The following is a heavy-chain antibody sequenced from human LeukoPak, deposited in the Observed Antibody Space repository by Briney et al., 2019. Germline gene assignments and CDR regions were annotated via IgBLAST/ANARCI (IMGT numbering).Heavy chain of an antibody. Sequence: GGSLRLSCAASGFTFSSYSMNWVRQAPGKGLEFVSSISGSSSYIYYADSVKGRFTISRDNAKNSLYLQMNSLRAEDTAVYYCARDLTPYCGGDCSFEFDYWGQGTLVTVSS. CDR1: GFTFSSYS. CDR2: ISGSSSYI. CDR3: ARDLTPYCGGDCSFEFDY. V-gene: IGHV3-21*04. D-gene: IGHD2-21*02. J-gene: IGHJ4*02.